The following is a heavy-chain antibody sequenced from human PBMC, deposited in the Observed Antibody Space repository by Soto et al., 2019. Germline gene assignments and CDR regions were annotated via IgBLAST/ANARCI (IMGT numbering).Heavy chain of an antibody. Sequence: EVQLLESGGGLVQPGGSLRLSCAASGFTFSSYAMSWVRQAPGKGLEWVSAISGSGGSTYYADSVKGRFTISRDNSKNTLHLQMNSLRAEDTAVYYCAKGPIIYIVAAGGGAFDIWGQGTMVTVSS. J-gene: IGHJ3*02. V-gene: IGHV3-23*01. CDR2: ISGSGGST. CDR1: GFTFSSYA. D-gene: IGHD6-13*01. CDR3: AKGPIIYIVAAGGGAFDI.